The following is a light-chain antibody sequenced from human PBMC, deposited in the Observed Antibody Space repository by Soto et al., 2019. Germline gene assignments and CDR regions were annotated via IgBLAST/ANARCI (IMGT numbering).Light chain of an antibody. CDR3: SSYAGSNNFV. Sequence: QSALTQPPSASGFPGQSVTISCTGTSSDCGYYDYVSWYQQHPGKAPKLVIYEVTKRPSGVPDRVSASKSGNTTSLTVSGLRAEDEADYYCSSYAGSNNFVFGSGTKVTVL. CDR2: EVT. J-gene: IGLJ1*01. CDR1: SSDCGYYDY. V-gene: IGLV2-8*01.